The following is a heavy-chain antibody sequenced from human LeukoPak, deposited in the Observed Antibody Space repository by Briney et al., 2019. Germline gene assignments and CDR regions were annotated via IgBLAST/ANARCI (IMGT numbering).Heavy chain of an antibody. Sequence: SETLSLTCTVSGGSINNYYWSWIRQPAGKGLEWIGRIYTRGSPNYNPSLKSRVTMSVDTSKNQFSLKLSSVTAADTAVYYCARGRYCSADICSGGDAFDIWGQGTMVSASS. CDR3: ARGRYCSADICSGGDAFDI. D-gene: IGHD2-15*01. V-gene: IGHV4-4*07. CDR1: GGSINNYY. CDR2: IYTRGSP. J-gene: IGHJ3*02.